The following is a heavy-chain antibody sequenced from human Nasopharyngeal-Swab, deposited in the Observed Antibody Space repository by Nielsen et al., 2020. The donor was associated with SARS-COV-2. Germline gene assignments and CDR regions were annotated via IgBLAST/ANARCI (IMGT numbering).Heavy chain of an antibody. CDR2: ISSSSSYI. J-gene: IGHJ6*02. V-gene: IGHV3-21*01. D-gene: IGHD3-3*01. CDR3: ARDGLDYDFWSAYFMDV. CDR1: GFTFITYN. Sequence: GESLKISCAASGFTFITYNMNWVRQAPGKGLEWVSSISSSSSYIYYADSVKGRFTISRDNAKNSLYLQMNSLRAEDTAVYYCARDGLDYDFWSAYFMDVWGQGTTVTVSS.